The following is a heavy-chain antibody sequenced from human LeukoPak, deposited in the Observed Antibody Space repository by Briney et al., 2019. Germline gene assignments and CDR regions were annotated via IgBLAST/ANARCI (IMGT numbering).Heavy chain of an antibody. V-gene: IGHV4-39*01. Sequence: SQTLSLTCTVSGGSISNSIYYWAWIRQPPGKGLVWIGTISYSRSTYYNPSLKSRVTISVDTSKNQFSLKLNSVTAADTAVYYCATGRAAAGQYYFDYWGQGTLVTVSS. CDR2: ISYSRST. J-gene: IGHJ4*02. CDR1: GGSISNSIYY. CDR3: ATGRAAAGQYYFDY. D-gene: IGHD6-13*01.